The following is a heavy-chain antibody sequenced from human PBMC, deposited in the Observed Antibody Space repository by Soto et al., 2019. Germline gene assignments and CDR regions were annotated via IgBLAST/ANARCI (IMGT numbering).Heavy chain of an antibody. D-gene: IGHD6-19*01. V-gene: IGHV1-69*13. CDR2: IIPIFGTA. CDR3: ARDFYDFAAGTFYYSGMDV. CDR1: GGTFSSYA. Sequence: SVKVSCKASGGTFSSYAISWVRQAPGQGLEWMGGIIPIFGTANYAQKFQGRVTITAEESTSTAYMELSSLRSEDTAVYYCARDFYDFAAGTFYYSGMDVWGQGTTVTVSS. J-gene: IGHJ6*02.